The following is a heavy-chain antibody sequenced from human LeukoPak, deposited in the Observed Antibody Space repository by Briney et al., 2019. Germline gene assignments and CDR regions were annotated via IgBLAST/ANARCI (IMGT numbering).Heavy chain of an antibody. Sequence: KAGGSLRLPCAASGFTFIDACMSWVGQAPGKGLEWVGRIKGRPDGRTTDYAARVKGRITISRDDSRDMLYLQMNSLKTEDTAVYYCAADWPGDGDYSLDQWGQGTLVTVSS. CDR3: AADWPGDGDYSLDQ. CDR2: IKGRPDGRTT. J-gene: IGHJ4*02. V-gene: IGHV3-15*01. CDR1: GFTFIDAC. D-gene: IGHD4-17*01.